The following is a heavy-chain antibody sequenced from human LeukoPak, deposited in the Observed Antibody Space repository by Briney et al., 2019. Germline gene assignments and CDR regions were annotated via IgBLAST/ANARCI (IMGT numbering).Heavy chain of an antibody. CDR3: ARGEGYCSGGSCSNYYYYYMDV. CDR2: IIPIFGTA. CDR1: GGTFSSYA. J-gene: IGHJ6*03. D-gene: IGHD2-15*01. Sequence: ASVKVSCKASGGTFSSYAISWVRQAPGQGLEWMGGIIPIFGTANYAQKFQGRVTITTDESTSTAYMELSSLRSEDTAVYYCARGEGYCSGGSCSNYYYYYMDVWGKGTTVTVSS. V-gene: IGHV1-69*05.